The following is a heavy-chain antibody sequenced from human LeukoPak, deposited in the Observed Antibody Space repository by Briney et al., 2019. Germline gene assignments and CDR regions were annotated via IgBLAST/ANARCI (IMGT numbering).Heavy chain of an antibody. V-gene: IGHV3-9*01. J-gene: IGHJ4*02. D-gene: IGHD3-10*01. CDR2: ISWNSGSI. Sequence: PGGSLRLSCAASGFTFDDYAMHWVRQAPGKGLEWVSGISWNSGSIGYADSVKGRFTISRDNAKNSLYLQVNSLRAEDTALYYCAKSRLLWFGELSHWGQGTLVTVSS. CDR1: GFTFDDYA. CDR3: AKSRLLWFGELSH.